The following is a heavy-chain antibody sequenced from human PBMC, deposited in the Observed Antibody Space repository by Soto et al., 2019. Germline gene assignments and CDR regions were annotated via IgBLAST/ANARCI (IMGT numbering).Heavy chain of an antibody. J-gene: IGHJ5*02. V-gene: IGHV1-8*01. CDR3: ARMATFGSLNWFDP. CDR2: MNPGSGDT. D-gene: IGHD3-16*01. Sequence: ASVKVSCMSSGYSFTNNDVSWVRQATGQGLEWMGWMNPGSGDTGYAQKFQGRVTMTRDISIATAYLELSSLRSDDTAIYYCARMATFGSLNWFDPWGHGTLVTVSS. CDR1: GYSFTNND.